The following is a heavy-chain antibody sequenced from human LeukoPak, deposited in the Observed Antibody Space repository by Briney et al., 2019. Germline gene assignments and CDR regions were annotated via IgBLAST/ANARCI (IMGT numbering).Heavy chain of an antibody. Sequence: ASVKVSCKASGYTFTSNGISWVRQAPGQGLEWMGWISAYNGNTNYAQKLQGRVTMTTDTSTSTAYMELRSLRSDDTAVYYCESIKIGGGTYYYYYYMDVWGKGTTVTVSS. CDR3: ESIKIGGGTYYYYYYMDV. D-gene: IGHD3-9*01. CDR2: ISAYNGNT. J-gene: IGHJ6*03. CDR1: GYTFTSNG. V-gene: IGHV1-18*01.